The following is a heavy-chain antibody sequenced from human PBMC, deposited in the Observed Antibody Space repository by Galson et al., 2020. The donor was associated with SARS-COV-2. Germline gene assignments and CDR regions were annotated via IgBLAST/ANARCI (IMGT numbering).Heavy chain of an antibody. CDR3: ARDSSYSMVRGTNDY. D-gene: IGHD3-10*01. CDR2: INPNSGGT. J-gene: IGHJ4*02. V-gene: IGHV1-2*02. Sequence: ASVKVSCKASGYTFTGYYMHWVRQAPGQGLEWMGWINPNSGGTNYAQKFQGRVTMTRDTSISTAYMELSRLRSDDTAVYYCARDSSYSMVRGTNDYWGQGTLVTVSS. CDR1: GYTFTGYY.